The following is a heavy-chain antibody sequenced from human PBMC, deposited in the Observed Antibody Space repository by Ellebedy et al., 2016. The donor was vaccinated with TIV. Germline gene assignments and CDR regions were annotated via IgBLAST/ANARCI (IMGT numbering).Heavy chain of an antibody. CDR3: ARFISWFDP. J-gene: IGHJ5*02. CDR1: GYSFTSYW. V-gene: IGHV5-51*01. CDR2: IYLGDSDT. Sequence: PGGFLRLSCKGSGYSFTSYWIGWVRQMPGKGLEWMGIIYLGDSDTRYSPSFQGQVTISADKSISTAYLQWSSLTASDTAMYYCARFISWFDPWGQGTLVTVSS. D-gene: IGHD3-10*01.